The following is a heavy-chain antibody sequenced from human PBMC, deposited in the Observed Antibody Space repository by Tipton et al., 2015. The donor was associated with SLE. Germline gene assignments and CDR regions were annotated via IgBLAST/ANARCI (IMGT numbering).Heavy chain of an antibody. V-gene: IGHV4-39*01. CDR3: ARRRAYDSSGYSSWYFDL. CDR2: IYYSGST. Sequence: TLSLTCTVSGGSISSSSYYWGWIRQPPGKGLEWIGSIYYSGSTYYNPSLKSRVTISVDTSKNQFSLKLSSVTAAETAVYYCARRRAYDSSGYSSWYFDLWGRGTLVTVSS. D-gene: IGHD3-22*01. CDR1: GGSISSSSYY. J-gene: IGHJ2*01.